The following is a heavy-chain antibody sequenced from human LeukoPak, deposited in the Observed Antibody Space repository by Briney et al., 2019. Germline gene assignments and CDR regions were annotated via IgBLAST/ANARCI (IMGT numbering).Heavy chain of an antibody. V-gene: IGHV4-61*02. D-gene: IGHD2-2*01. J-gene: IGHJ5*02. CDR2: IYTSGST. CDR3: ARCHQLLNSFDP. CDR1: GGSISSGSYY. Sequence: PSETLSLTCTVSGGSISSGSYYWSWIRQPAGKGLEWIGRIYTSGSTNYNPSLKSRVTISVDTSKNQFSLKLSSVTAADTAVYYCARCHQLLNSFDPWGQGTLVTVSS.